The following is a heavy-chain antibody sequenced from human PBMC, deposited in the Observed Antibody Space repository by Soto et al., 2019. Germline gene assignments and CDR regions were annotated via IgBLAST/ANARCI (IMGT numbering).Heavy chain of an antibody. Sequence: SETLSLTCTVSGGSISGYYWSWIRQPPGKGLEWIGYIYYSGSTNYNPSLKSRVTIPLDTSKNQFSLRLRSVTAADTAVYYCARARYDSSGYHYFDYCGQGTLVTVSS. V-gene: IGHV4-59*01. J-gene: IGHJ4*02. CDR2: IYYSGST. D-gene: IGHD3-22*01. CDR1: GGSISGYY. CDR3: ARARYDSSGYHYFDY.